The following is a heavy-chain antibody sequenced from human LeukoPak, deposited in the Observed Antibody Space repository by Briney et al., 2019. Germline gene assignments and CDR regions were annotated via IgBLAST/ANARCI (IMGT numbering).Heavy chain of an antibody. Sequence: GGSLRLSCAASKFTFSKFAMHWVRQAPGKGLEWVALTSSDGSSKHYTDSVKGRFTISRDNSKKTLYLQMNSLRAENTAVYYCAREGGDLRWKNRFDFWGQGTLVTVSS. CDR2: TSSDGSSK. J-gene: IGHJ4*02. V-gene: IGHV3-30-3*01. D-gene: IGHD4-23*01. CDR3: AREGGDLRWKNRFDF. CDR1: KFTFSKFA.